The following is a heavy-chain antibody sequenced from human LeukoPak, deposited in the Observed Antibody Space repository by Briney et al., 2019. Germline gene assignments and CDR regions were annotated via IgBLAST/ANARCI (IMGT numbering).Heavy chain of an antibody. CDR1: GYTFTGYY. Sequence: ASVKVSCKASGYTFTGYYMHWVRQAPGQGLEWMGWINPNSGGTNYAQKFQGRVTMTRDTSISTAYTELSRLISDDTAVYYCARAEALYDSSGYYEDYWGQGALVTVSS. J-gene: IGHJ4*02. CDR3: ARAEALYDSSGYYEDY. V-gene: IGHV1-2*02. D-gene: IGHD3-22*01. CDR2: INPNSGGT.